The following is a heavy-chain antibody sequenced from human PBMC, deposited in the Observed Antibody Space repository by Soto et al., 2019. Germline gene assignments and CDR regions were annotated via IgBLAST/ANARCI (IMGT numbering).Heavy chain of an antibody. D-gene: IGHD3-22*01. J-gene: IGHJ5*02. CDR3: ARDSQPYYYDSSGYYP. CDR1: AGSISSYC. CDR2: IYTSGST. Sequence: PSQTRSRTWTVSAGSISSYCWSGIRPPAGKGLEWIGRIYTSGSTNYNPSLKSRVTMSVDTSKNQFSLKLSSVTAADTAVYYCARDSQPYYYDSSGYYPWGQGTVVNVSS. V-gene: IGHV4-4*07.